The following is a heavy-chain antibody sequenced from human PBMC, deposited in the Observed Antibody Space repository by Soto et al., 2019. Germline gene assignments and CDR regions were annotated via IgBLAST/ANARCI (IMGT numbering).Heavy chain of an antibody. CDR1: GFTFSSYG. V-gene: IGHV3-30*03. CDR3: ARSSSSGGYYYYGMDV. Sequence: QVQLVESGGGVVQPGRSLRLSCAASGFTFSSYGMHWVRQAPGKGLEWVAVISYDGSNKYYADSVKGRFTISRDNSKNTLYLQMNSLRAEDTAVYYCARSSSSGGYYYYGMDVWGQGTTVTVSS. CDR2: ISYDGSNK. J-gene: IGHJ6*02. D-gene: IGHD6-6*01.